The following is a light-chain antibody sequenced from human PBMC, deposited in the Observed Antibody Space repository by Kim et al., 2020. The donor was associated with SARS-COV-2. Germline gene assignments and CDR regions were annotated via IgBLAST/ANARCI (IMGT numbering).Light chain of an antibody. Sequence: ASIGDRVTITCRASQGINNYLAWYQQKPGKPPVLLMYAVSTLEPGVPSRFSGSSSGTDFSLTISSLQPQDLATYFCQSYNDGPPTFGPGTKVDIK. CDR3: QSYNDGPPT. CDR1: QGINNY. J-gene: IGKJ3*01. V-gene: IGKV1-27*01. CDR2: AVS.